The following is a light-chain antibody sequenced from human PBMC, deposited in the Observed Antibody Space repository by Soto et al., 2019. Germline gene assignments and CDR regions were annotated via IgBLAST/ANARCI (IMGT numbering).Light chain of an antibody. Sequence: TXAPATLSFSPGEIATLSCRASQSVSSNLAWYQQKPGQAPRLLIYGATTRATCIPARFSGSGSGTEFTLTISSLQSEDFAVYYCQQYNNWPPWTFGQGTKVDIK. CDR3: QQYNNWPPWT. CDR2: GAT. CDR1: QSVSSN. V-gene: IGKV3-15*01. J-gene: IGKJ1*01.